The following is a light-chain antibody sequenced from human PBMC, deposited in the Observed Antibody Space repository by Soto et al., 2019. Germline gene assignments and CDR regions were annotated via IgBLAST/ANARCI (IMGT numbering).Light chain of an antibody. V-gene: IGKV3-15*01. J-gene: IGKJ1*01. Sequence: EIVMTQSPAMLSVSPGERATLSCRASQNVNNRLAWYQQKAGQPPRLLIYGASTRATGIPARFSGSGSGTEFTLTIRSLQSEDFAVYYCQHFNILPLLFGQGTKVEIK. CDR2: GAS. CDR3: QHFNILPLL. CDR1: QNVNNR.